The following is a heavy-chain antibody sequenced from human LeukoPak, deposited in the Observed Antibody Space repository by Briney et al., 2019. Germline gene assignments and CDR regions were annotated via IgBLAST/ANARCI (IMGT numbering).Heavy chain of an antibody. Sequence: SETLSLTCTVSGASISSGIYYWSWIRQPPGKGLEWIGYIYYSGSTYYNPSLKSRVTISLDTSKNQFSLKLSSVTAADTAVYYCARELQYFDFAIDYRGQGALVTVSS. CDR1: GASISSGIYY. D-gene: IGHD3-9*01. V-gene: IGHV4-30-4*01. CDR3: ARELQYFDFAIDY. J-gene: IGHJ4*02. CDR2: IYYSGST.